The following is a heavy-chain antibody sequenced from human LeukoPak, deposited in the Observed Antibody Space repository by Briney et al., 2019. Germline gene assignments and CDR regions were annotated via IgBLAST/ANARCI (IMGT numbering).Heavy chain of an antibody. J-gene: IGHJ4*02. CDR3: ASAPYYYDSSGYYVQYYFDY. V-gene: IGHV4-34*01. CDR2: INHSGST. D-gene: IGHD3-22*01. CDR1: GGSFSGYY. Sequence: SETLSLTCAVYGGSFSGYYWSWIRQPPGQGLEWIGEINHSGSTNYNPSLKSRVTISVDTSKNQFSLKLSSVTAADTAVYYCASAPYYYDSSGYYVQYYFDYWGQGTLVTVSS.